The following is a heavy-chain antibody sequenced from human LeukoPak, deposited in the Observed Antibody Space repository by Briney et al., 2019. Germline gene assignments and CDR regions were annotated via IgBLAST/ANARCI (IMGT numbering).Heavy chain of an antibody. CDR2: ISSSCSTI. Sequence: TGGSLRLSCAASGFTFSSYEMNWVRQAPGKGLEWVSYISSSCSTIYYADSVKGRFTISRDNSKNTLYLQLNSLRAEDTAVYYCAKVRWEWLRLAFDYWAREPWSPSPQ. CDR1: GFTFSSYE. J-gene: IGHJ4*02. CDR3: AKVRWEWLRLAFDY. V-gene: IGHV3-48*03. D-gene: IGHD5-12*01.